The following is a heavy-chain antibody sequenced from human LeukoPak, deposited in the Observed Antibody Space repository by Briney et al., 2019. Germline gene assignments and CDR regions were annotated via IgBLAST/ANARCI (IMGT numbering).Heavy chain of an antibody. CDR2: IYYSGST. J-gene: IGHJ3*02. CDR1: GGSISSSSYY. D-gene: IGHD1-26*01. Sequence: PSETLSLTCTVSGGSISSSSYYWGWIRQPPGKGLEWLGSIYYSGSTYYNPSLKSRFTISVDTSKNQFSLKLSSVTAADTAVYYCARAVGATSDAFDIWGQGTMVTVSS. CDR3: ARAVGATSDAFDI. V-gene: IGHV4-39*01.